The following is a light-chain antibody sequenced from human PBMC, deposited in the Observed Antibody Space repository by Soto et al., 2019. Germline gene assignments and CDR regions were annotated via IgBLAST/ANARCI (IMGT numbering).Light chain of an antibody. CDR2: WAS. V-gene: IGKV4-1*01. CDR1: QSVLYSSNNKNY. CDR3: QQYYSTPPYT. J-gene: IGKJ2*01. Sequence: DIVMTQSPDSLAVSLGERATINCKSSQSVLYSSNNKNYLAWYQQKPGQPPKLLIYWASTRESGVPDRFSGSGSGTAVTLTISSRQDDDVAVYYCQQYYSTPPYTFGQGTKLEIK.